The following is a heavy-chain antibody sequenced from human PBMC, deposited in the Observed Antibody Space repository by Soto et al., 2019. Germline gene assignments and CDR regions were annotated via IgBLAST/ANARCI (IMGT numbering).Heavy chain of an antibody. V-gene: IGHV3-30-3*01. CDR3: ARDRVAADYSSYYGMDV. Sequence: QVQLVESGGGVVQPGRSLRLSCAASGFTFSTYAMHWVRQAPGKGLEWVAVISYDGSNKYYADSVKGRFTISRDNSKNTLYVQMNSLRAEDTAVYYCARDRVAADYSSYYGMDVWGQGTTVTVSS. CDR2: ISYDGSNK. J-gene: IGHJ6*02. D-gene: IGHD6-19*01. CDR1: GFTFSTYA.